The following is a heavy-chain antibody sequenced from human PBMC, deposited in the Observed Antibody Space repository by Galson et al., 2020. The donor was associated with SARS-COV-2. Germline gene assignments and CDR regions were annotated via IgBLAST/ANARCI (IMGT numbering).Heavy chain of an antibody. CDR2: ISWNSGSI. Sequence: GGSLRLSCAASGFTFDDYAMHWVRQVPGKGLEWVSGISWNSGSIRYADSVKGRFTISRDNAKNSLYLQMHSLRPEDTALYYCAKDRAVTTSYFDFWGQGTLVTVSS. D-gene: IGHD4-17*01. CDR1: GFTFDDYA. J-gene: IGHJ4*02. V-gene: IGHV3-9*01. CDR3: AKDRAVTTSYFDF.